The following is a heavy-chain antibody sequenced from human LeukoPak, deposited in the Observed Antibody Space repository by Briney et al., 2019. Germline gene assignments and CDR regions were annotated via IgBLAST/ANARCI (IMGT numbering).Heavy chain of an antibody. CDR1: GGTFSSYA. J-gene: IGHJ4*02. Sequence: SVKVSCKASGGTFSSYAISWVRQAPGQGLEWMGGIIPIFGTANYAQKFQGRVTITTDESRSTAYMELSSLRSEDTAVYYCARGPKMVYSILGPFDYWGQGTLVTVSS. CDR2: IIPIFGTA. CDR3: ARGPKMVYSILGPFDY. D-gene: IGHD2-8*01. V-gene: IGHV1-69*05.